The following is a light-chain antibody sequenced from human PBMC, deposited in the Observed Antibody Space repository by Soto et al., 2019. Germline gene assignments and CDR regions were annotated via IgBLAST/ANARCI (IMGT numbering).Light chain of an antibody. CDR3: QQSYSTPIT. V-gene: IGKV1-39*01. J-gene: IGKJ5*01. CDR1: QSISTF. CDR2: AAS. Sequence: DIQLTQSPSSLPASVGDRVTITCRASQSISTFLNWYQQKPGKAPKLLIFAASSLQSGVPSRFSGSRSGTDFTLTISSLQPEDFATYYCQQSYSTPITFGQGTRLEIK.